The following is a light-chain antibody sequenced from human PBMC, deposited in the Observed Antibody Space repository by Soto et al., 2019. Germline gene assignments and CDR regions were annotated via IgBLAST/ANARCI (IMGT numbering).Light chain of an antibody. CDR3: SSYTIANTGV. CDR1: SSDVSSHNY. V-gene: IGLV2-14*01. Sequence: QSALTQPASVSGSPGQSITISCTGSSSDVSSHNYVSWYQQYPGKAPKLLIYEVRNRPSGVSNRFSGSNSDDTASLSISGLQAEDEADYFCSSYTIANTGVFGTGTKVTVL. J-gene: IGLJ1*01. CDR2: EVR.